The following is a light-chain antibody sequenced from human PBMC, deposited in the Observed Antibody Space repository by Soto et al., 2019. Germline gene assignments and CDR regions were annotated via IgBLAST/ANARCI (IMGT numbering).Light chain of an antibody. CDR2: EVS. Sequence: QSVLTQPASVSASPGQSITISCTGTSSDVGGYNFVSWYQQHPGKAPKLMIYEVSNRPSGVSYRFSGSKSGNTASLTISGLQAEDEADYYCSSYTSSVTLVFGGGTKLTVL. V-gene: IGLV2-14*01. J-gene: IGLJ2*01. CDR1: SSDVGGYNF. CDR3: SSYTSSVTLV.